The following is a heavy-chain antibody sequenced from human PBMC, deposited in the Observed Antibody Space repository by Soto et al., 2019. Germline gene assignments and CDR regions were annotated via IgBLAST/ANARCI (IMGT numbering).Heavy chain of an antibody. CDR3: ARDLGGGLMAHDP. Sequence: GASVKVSCKTSGYTFTNYPITWVRQAPGQGLEWVGWISAYSGSTDYAQNLQGRVTMTTDTFTSTVYMELRSLRYDDTAVYYCARDLGGGLMAHDPWGKGTRGTVAS. V-gene: IGHV1-18*04. J-gene: IGHJ4*03. CDR1: GYTFTNYP. D-gene: IGHD2-8*01. CDR2: ISAYSGST.